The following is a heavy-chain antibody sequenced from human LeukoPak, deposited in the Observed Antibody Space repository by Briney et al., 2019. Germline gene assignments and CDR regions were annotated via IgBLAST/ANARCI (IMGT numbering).Heavy chain of an antibody. D-gene: IGHD2-2*01. CDR1: GFTVSSNY. J-gene: IGHJ4*02. Sequence: GGSLRLSCAASGFTVSSNYMSWVRQAPGKGLEWVSAIYSGGSTYYADSVKGRFTISRDNSKNTLYLQMNSLRAEDTAVYYCASQYCSSTSCYLYFDYWGQGTLVTVSS. V-gene: IGHV3-66*02. CDR2: IYSGGST. CDR3: ASQYCSSTSCYLYFDY.